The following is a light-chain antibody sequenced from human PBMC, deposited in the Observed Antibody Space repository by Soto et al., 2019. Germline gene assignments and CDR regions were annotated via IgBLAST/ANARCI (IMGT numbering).Light chain of an antibody. J-gene: IGKJ1*01. Sequence: EIVLTQSPGTLSLSPGERATLSCRASESVSSSYLAWYQQKPGQAPRLLIYGASSRATGIPDRFSGSGSGSDYPVNISILEAEYFAEYYCQQYGSSPTWTFGQGTKVEIK. CDR1: ESVSSSY. V-gene: IGKV3-20*01. CDR2: GAS. CDR3: QQYGSSPTWT.